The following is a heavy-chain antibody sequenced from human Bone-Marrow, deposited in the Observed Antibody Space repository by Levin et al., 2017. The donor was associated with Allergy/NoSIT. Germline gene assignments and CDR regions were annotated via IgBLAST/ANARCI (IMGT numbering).Heavy chain of an antibody. J-gene: IGHJ4*02. CDR2: ISETGTNT. D-gene: IGHD1-26*01. CDR1: GFTFSTYP. CDR3: ATLFNSGTSN. V-gene: IGHV3-23*01. Sequence: QAGESLKISCAASGFTFSTYPMIWVRQAPGKGLEWVSSISETGTNTYYAVSVKGRFTISRDNSKNTLFLQMNSLRAEDTAIYYCATLFNSGTSNWGQGTLVTVSS.